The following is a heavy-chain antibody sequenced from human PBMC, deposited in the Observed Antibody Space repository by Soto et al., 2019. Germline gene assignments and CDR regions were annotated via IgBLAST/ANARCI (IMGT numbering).Heavy chain of an antibody. J-gene: IGHJ4*02. CDR3: ARVGGVGDSSGYKDFYFDY. D-gene: IGHD3-22*01. Sequence: ASETLSLTCAVSVGSISSGGYSWSWIRQPPGKGLEWIGYIYHSGSTYYNPSLKSRVTISVDRSKNQFSLKLSSVTAADTAVYYCARVGGVGDSSGYKDFYFDYWGQGTLVTVSS. CDR1: VGSISSGGYS. CDR2: IYHSGST. V-gene: IGHV4-30-2*01.